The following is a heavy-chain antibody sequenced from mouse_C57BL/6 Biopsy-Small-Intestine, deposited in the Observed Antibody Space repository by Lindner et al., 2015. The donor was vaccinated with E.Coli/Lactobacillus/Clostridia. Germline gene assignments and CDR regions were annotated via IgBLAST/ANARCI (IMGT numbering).Heavy chain of an antibody. D-gene: IGHD2-3*01. Sequence: SVKVSCKASGFTFTRCCIHWVRQAPGQGLDWMAIIDPSGGSTSSAQKFQGRVTMTRDTSTSTVYMEMSSLRSEDTAVYYCARQDFDGNFKAFDIWGQGTTVTVSS. CDR2: IDPSGGST. CDR1: GFTFTRCC. V-gene: IGHV1-64*01. J-gene: IGHJ1*01. CDR3: ARQDFDGNFKAFDI.